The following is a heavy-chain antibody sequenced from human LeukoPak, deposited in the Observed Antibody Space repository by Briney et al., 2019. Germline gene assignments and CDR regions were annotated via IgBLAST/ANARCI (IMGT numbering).Heavy chain of an antibody. CDR1: GYTFTSYD. V-gene: IGHV1-8*01. Sequence: GASVKVSRKASGYTFTSYDINWVRQATGQGLEWMGWMNPNSGNTGYAQKFQGRVTMTRNTSISTAYMELSSLRSEDTAVYYCARRITMVRGVEVFNYWGQGTLVTVSS. CDR3: ARRITMVRGVEVFNY. CDR2: MNPNSGNT. D-gene: IGHD3-10*01. J-gene: IGHJ4*02.